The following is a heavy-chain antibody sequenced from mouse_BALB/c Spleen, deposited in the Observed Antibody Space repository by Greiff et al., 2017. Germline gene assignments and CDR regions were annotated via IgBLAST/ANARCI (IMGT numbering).Heavy chain of an antibody. CDR2: ISSGGSYT. CDR1: GFTFSSYA. Sequence: EVQGVESGGGLVKPGGSLKLSCAASGFTFSSYAMSWVRQSPEKRLEWVAEISSGGSYTYYPDTVTGRFTISRDNAKNTLYLEMSSLRSEDTAMYYCAREGLRSLFAYWGQGTLVTVSA. D-gene: IGHD2-4*01. J-gene: IGHJ3*01. V-gene: IGHV5-9-4*01. CDR3: AREGLRSLFAY.